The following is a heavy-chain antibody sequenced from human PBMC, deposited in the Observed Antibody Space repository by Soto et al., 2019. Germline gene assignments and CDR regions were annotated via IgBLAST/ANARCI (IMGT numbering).Heavy chain of an antibody. CDR2: IDYSGST. J-gene: IGHJ4*02. Sequence: QVQLQESGPGLVKPSQTLSLTCTVSGGSISSGDYYWSWIRQPPGKGLEWIGYIDYSGSTYYNPYLTSRVTISVDTSKNQFSRKLSSVTAAGTAVYYCGSAQGSAFLVSWGQGTLVTVSS. D-gene: IGHD3-10*01. V-gene: IGHV4-30-4*01. CDR3: GSAQGSAFLVS. CDR1: GGSISSGDYY.